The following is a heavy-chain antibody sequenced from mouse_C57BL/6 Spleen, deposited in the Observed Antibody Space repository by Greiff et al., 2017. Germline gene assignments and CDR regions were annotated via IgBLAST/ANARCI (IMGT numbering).Heavy chain of an antibody. CDR2: IDPSDSYT. V-gene: IGHV1-69*01. D-gene: IGHD1-1*01. CDR1: GYTFTSYW. CDR3: ARENGSRCDY. Sequence: QVQLQQPGAELVMPGASVKLSCKASGYTFTSYWMHWVKQRPGQGLEWIGEIDPSDSYTNYNQKFKGKSTLTVDKSSSTAYMQLSSLTSEDSAVYYCARENGSRCDYWGQGTTLTVSA. J-gene: IGHJ2*01.